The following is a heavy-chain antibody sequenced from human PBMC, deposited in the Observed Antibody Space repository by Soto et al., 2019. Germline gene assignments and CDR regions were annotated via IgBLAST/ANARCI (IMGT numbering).Heavy chain of an antibody. V-gene: IGHV1-18*01. Sequence: ASVKVSCKASGYTFTSYGISWVRQAPGQGLEWMGWISAYNGNTNYAQKLQGRVTMTTDTSTSTAYMELRSLRSDDTAVYYCARDFGLFVPGYSSGWRDRYFDYWGQGTLVTVSS. D-gene: IGHD6-19*01. CDR2: ISAYNGNT. J-gene: IGHJ4*02. CDR3: ARDFGLFVPGYSSGWRDRYFDY. CDR1: GYTFTSYG.